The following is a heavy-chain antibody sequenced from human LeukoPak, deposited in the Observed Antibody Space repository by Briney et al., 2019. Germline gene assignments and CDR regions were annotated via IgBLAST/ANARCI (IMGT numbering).Heavy chain of an antibody. CDR3: ARDRDTAMVTSGFSDY. CDR2: ISSSSSYI. V-gene: IGHV3-21*01. J-gene: IGHJ4*02. Sequence: GGSLRLSCAASGFTFSSYSMNWVRQAPGKGLEWVSPISSSSSYIYYADSVKGRFTISIDNAKNSLYLQMNSLRAEDTAVYYCARDRDTAMVTSGFSDYWGQGTLVTVSS. D-gene: IGHD5-18*01. CDR1: GFTFSSYS.